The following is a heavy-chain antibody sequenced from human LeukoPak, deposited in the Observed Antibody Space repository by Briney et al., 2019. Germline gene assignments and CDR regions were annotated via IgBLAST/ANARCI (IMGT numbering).Heavy chain of an antibody. CDR2: INHSGNT. V-gene: IGHV4-34*01. D-gene: IGHD6-19*01. Sequence: PSEALSLTCAVYDGSFSGYYWTWIRQPPGKGLEWIGEINHSGNTNYNPSLKSRVTISVDTSKTQFSLELSSVTAADTAVYYCARGDSSGWYVWFDPWGQGTLVTVSS. CDR3: ARGDSSGWYVWFDP. CDR1: DGSFSGYY. J-gene: IGHJ5*02.